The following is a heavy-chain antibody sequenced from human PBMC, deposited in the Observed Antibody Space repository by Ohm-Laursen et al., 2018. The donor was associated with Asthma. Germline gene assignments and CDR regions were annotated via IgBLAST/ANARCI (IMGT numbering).Heavy chain of an antibody. J-gene: IGHJ4*02. V-gene: IGHV3-23*01. CDR2: ISGSGGST. CDR1: GFIFSSYA. CDR3: AKDLIPYSRSSNGDH. D-gene: IGHD6-6*01. Sequence: RLSCAASGFIFSSYAMSWVRQAPGKGLEWVSAISGSGGSTYYADSVKGRFTISRDNSKNMLYLQMNSLRAEDTAVYYCAKDLIPYSRSSNGDHWGQGTLVTVSS.